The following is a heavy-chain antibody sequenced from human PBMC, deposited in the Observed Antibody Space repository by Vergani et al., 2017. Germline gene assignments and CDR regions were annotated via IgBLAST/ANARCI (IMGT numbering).Heavy chain of an antibody. Sequence: EVQLVESGGGLVKPGGSLRLSCAASGFTFSNAWMSWVRQAPGKGLEWVGRIKSKTDGGTTDYAAPVKGRFTISRDDSKNTLYLQMNSLKTEDTAVYYCTTDPSGSIFGVVIYYYYGMDVWGQGTTVTVSS. CDR1: GFTFSNAW. D-gene: IGHD3-3*02. CDR3: TTDPSGSIFGVVIYYYYGMDV. J-gene: IGHJ6*02. V-gene: IGHV3-15*01. CDR2: IKSKTDGGTT.